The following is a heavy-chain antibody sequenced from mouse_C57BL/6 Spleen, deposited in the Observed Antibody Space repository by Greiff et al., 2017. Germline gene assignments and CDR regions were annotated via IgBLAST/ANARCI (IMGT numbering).Heavy chain of an antibody. CDR3: ARTRTSNWYWYFDV. J-gene: IGHJ1*03. CDR1: GFSLTSYG. V-gene: IGHV2-2*01. CDR2: IWSGGST. D-gene: IGHD4-1*01. Sequence: VKLVESGPGLVQPSQSLSITCTVSGFSLTSYGVHWVRQSPGKGLEWLGVIWSGGSTDYNAAFISRLSISKDNSKSQVFFKMNSLQADDTAIYYCARTRTSNWYWYFDVWGTGTTVTVSS.